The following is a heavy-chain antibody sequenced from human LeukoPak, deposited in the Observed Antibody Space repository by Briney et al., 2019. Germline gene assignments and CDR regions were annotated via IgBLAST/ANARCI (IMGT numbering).Heavy chain of an antibody. V-gene: IGHV4-59*12. D-gene: IGHD2-21*01. Sequence: SETQSLTCTVSGGSISSYYWSWIRQPPGKGLEWIGYIYYSGSTNYNPSLKSRVTMSVDTSKNQFSLKLSSVTAADTAVYYCARAILRRIVGWAPFELSNWFDPWGQGTLVTVSS. CDR3: ARAILRRIVGWAPFELSNWFDP. CDR2: IYYSGST. J-gene: IGHJ5*02. CDR1: GGSISSYY.